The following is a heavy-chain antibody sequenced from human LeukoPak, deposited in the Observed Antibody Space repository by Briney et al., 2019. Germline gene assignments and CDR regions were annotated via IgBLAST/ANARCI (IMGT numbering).Heavy chain of an antibody. Sequence: GASVKVSCKASGYTFTGYFMHWVRQAPGQGLEWMGWFNSDTGNTEYSQKFRGRVTISRDTSANTAYMELNRLRPEDTAVFYCVRGGPNKSGWTLDYWGQGTLVTVSS. J-gene: IGHJ4*02. V-gene: IGHV1-3*01. CDR3: VRGGPNKSGWTLDY. CDR2: FNSDTGNT. D-gene: IGHD6-19*01. CDR1: GYTFTGYF.